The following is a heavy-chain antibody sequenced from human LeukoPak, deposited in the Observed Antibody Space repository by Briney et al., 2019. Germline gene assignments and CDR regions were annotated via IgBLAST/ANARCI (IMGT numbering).Heavy chain of an antibody. V-gene: IGHV1-3*01. CDR3: ARQRAYCGGDCHPTSMGY. Sequence: VSVKVSCKASGYTFTSYAMHWVRQAPGQRLEWMGWINAGNGNTKYSQKFQGRVTITRDTSASTAYMELSSLRSEDTAVYYCARQRAYCGGDCHPTSMGYWGQGTLVTVSS. J-gene: IGHJ4*02. D-gene: IGHD2-21*02. CDR2: INAGNGNT. CDR1: GYTFTSYA.